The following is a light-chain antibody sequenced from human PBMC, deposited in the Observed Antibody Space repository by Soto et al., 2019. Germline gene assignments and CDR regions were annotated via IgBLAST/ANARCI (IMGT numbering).Light chain of an antibody. Sequence: DIQLTQSPSTLSASVGDRVTITCRASQTISYWLAWYQQKPGKVPKLLIYDASTVVNGVPSRFSGSGSGTDFTLTINGLQPDDFATYYCHSGTFGQGTKVEIK. V-gene: IGKV1-5*01. CDR2: DAS. CDR3: HSGT. CDR1: QTISYW. J-gene: IGKJ1*01.